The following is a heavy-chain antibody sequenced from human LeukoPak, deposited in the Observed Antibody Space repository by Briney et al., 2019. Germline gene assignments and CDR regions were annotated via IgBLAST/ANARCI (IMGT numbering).Heavy chain of an antibody. CDR1: GYTFTGYY. Sequence: ASVKVSCKASGYTFTGYYMHWVRQAPGQGLEWMGRINPNSGGPNYAQKFQGRLTMTRDTSISTAYMELSRLRSDDAAVYYCAREPVTYYYDSSGYYPFDYWGQGTLVTVSS. D-gene: IGHD3-22*01. CDR3: AREPVTYYYDSSGYYPFDY. V-gene: IGHV1-2*06. CDR2: INPNSGGP. J-gene: IGHJ4*02.